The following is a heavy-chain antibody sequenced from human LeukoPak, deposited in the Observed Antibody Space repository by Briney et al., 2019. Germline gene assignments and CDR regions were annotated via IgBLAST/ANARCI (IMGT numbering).Heavy chain of an antibody. CDR3: ATGSYCSSTSCYSYSYYYMDV. CDR1: GGSISSGSYY. V-gene: IGHV4-61*02. D-gene: IGHD2-2*01. Sequence: SETLSLTCTVSGGSISSGSYYWSWIRQPAGKGLERIGRIYTSGSTNYNPSLKSRVTISVDTSKNQFSLKLSSVTAADTAVYYCATGSYCSSTSCYSYSYYYMDVWGKGTTVIVSS. CDR2: IYTSGST. J-gene: IGHJ6*03.